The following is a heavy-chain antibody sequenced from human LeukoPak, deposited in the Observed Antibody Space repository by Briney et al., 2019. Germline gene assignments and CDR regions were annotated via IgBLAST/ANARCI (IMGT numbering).Heavy chain of an antibody. CDR1: GGTFSSYA. Sequence: ASVKVSCKASGGTFSSYAISWVRQAPGQGLEWMGWINPNSGGTNYAQKFQGRVTMTRDTSISTAYMELSRLRSDDTAVYYCAFLSSGYYYDSSGYWDYWGQGTLVTVSS. CDR3: AFLSSGYYYDSSGYWDY. D-gene: IGHD3-22*01. CDR2: INPNSGGT. J-gene: IGHJ4*02. V-gene: IGHV1-2*02.